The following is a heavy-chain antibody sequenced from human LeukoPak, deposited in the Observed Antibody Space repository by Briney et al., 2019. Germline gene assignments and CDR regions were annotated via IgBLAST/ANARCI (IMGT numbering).Heavy chain of an antibody. V-gene: IGHV3-23*01. Sequence: GGSLRLSCAASGFTFSSYAMSWVRQAPGKGLEWVSAISGSGGSTYYADSVKGRFTISRDNSKNTLYLQMNSLRAEDTAVYYCAKAHITHPDGQSKRYHYDSSGYPGVDYWGQGTLVTVSS. D-gene: IGHD3-22*01. CDR2: ISGSGGST. CDR3: AKAHITHPDGQSKRYHYDSSGYPGVDY. CDR1: GFTFSSYA. J-gene: IGHJ4*02.